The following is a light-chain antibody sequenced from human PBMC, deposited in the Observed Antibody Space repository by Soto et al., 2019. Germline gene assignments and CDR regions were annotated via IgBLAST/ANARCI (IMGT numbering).Light chain of an antibody. V-gene: IGKV3-20*01. CDR3: QQYGSSGT. Sequence: IVLTQSPGTLSLSTGERATLSCRASQSVSNNYLAWCQQKPGQAPRLLIYGASNRATGIPDRFSGSGSGTDFTLTISRLEPEDFAVYYCQQYGSSGTFGQGTKVDIK. J-gene: IGKJ1*01. CDR1: QSVSNNY. CDR2: GAS.